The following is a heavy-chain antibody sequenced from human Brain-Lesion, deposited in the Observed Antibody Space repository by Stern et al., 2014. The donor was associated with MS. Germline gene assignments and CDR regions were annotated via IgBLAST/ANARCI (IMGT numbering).Heavy chain of an antibody. V-gene: IGHV4-39*01. CDR1: GGSVSSTSYA. CDR2: IYYSGNT. J-gene: IGHJ5*02. CDR3: AGEEDIRYCSGGSCTGNWFDP. Sequence: VQLVESGPGLVKPSETLSLTCTVAGGSVSSTSYAWAWIRQPPGKGLEWIGTIYYSGNTYYSPCLKSRLTISLDTSQNQFSLQLSFVTAADTAVYYCAGEEDIRYCSGGSCTGNWFDPWGQGTLVTVSS. D-gene: IGHD2-15*01.